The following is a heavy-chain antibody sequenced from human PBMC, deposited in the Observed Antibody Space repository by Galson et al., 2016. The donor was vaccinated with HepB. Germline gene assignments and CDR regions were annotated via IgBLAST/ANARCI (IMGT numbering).Heavy chain of an antibody. CDR3: ARDCSGGSCYSGYDY. CDR1: GFTFSSYS. D-gene: IGHD2-15*01. J-gene: IGHJ4*02. Sequence: SLRLSCAASGFTFSSYSMNWVRQAPGKGLEWVSNISSSSTIYYTDSVKGRFTTSRDNAKNSLYLQMNSLRDEDTAVYYCARDCSGGSCYSGYDYWGQGTLVTVSS. V-gene: IGHV3-48*02. CDR2: ISSSSTI.